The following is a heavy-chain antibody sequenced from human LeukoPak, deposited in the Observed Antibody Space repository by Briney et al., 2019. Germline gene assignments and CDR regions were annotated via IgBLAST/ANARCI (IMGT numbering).Heavy chain of an antibody. CDR2: INPNNGGT. Sequence: ASVKVSCKTSGYTFTYYYIHWVRQAPGQGLEWMGWINPNNGGTNYVQKFQGRVTMTWDTSISTAYMEVSSLRSDDTAVYYCARGYGDPPDYWGQGTLVTVSS. J-gene: IGHJ4*02. V-gene: IGHV1-2*02. CDR3: ARGYGDPPDY. CDR1: GYTFTYYY. D-gene: IGHD4-17*01.